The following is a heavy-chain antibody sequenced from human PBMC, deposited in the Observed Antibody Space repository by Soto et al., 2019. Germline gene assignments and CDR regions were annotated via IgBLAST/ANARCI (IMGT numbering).Heavy chain of an antibody. CDR2: IIPILGIA. D-gene: IGHD6-6*01. V-gene: IGHV1-69*02. Sequence: ASVKVSCKASGGTFSSYTISWVRQAPGQGLEWMGRIIPILGIANYAQKFQGRVTITADKSTSTAYMELSSLRSEDTAVYYCARASSSGYYYYGMDVWGQGTTVTVSS. CDR3: ARASSSGYYYYGMDV. CDR1: GGTFSSYT. J-gene: IGHJ6*02.